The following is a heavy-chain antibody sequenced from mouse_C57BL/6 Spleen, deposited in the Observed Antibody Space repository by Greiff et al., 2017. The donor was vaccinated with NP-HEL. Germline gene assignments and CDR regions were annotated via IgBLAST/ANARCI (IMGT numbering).Heavy chain of an antibody. Sequence: EVKLQESGPGLVKPSQSLSLTCSVTGYSITSGYYWNWIRQFPGNKLEWMGYISYDGSNNYNPSLKNRISITRDTSKNQFFLKLNSVTTEDTATYYCARGYYYGGSPYAMDYWGQGTSVTVSS. J-gene: IGHJ4*01. CDR3: ARGYYYGGSPYAMDY. D-gene: IGHD1-1*01. V-gene: IGHV3-6*01. CDR2: ISYDGSN. CDR1: GYSITSGYY.